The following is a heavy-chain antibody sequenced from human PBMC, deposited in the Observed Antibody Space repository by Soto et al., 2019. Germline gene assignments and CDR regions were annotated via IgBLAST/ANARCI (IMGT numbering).Heavy chain of an antibody. V-gene: IGHV1-3*01. J-gene: IGHJ4*02. CDR3: VRVGGSGWTLDF. Sequence: QVHLVPSGAEVKKPGASVKVSCKTSGYTFTAFAVHWVRQASGQRLEWMGWINVGNGETKSSQNLQGRVTITRDTSASTVYMELSSLRSEDTAVYYCVRVGGSGWTLDFWGQGTLVTVSS. CDR2: INVGNGET. D-gene: IGHD6-25*01. CDR1: GYTFTAFA.